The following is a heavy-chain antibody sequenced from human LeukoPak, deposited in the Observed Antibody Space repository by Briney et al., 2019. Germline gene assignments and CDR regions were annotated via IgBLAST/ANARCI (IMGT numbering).Heavy chain of an antibody. CDR1: GGSFSGYY. CDR3: ATQRFEGDY. CDR2: INHSGST. J-gene: IGHJ4*02. D-gene: IGHD3-10*01. V-gene: IGHV4-34*01. Sequence: SETLSLTCAVYGGSFSGYYWSWIRQPPGKGLEWIGEINHSGSTYYNPSLKSRVTISIDTSKNQFSLKLSSVTAADTAVYYCATQRFEGDYWGQGTLVTVSS.